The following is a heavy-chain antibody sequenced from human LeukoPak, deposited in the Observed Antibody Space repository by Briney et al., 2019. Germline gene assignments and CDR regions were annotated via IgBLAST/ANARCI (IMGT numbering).Heavy chain of an antibody. CDR3: ATSSSVTHTRDP. V-gene: IGHV1-2*02. Sequence: ASVKVSCKASGYGSSGVYFNWVRQAPGQGLEWMGWINPYSGATNYAQRFQGRVSMDASFDTAYMELSRLTSDDTAVYYCATSSSVTHTRDPWGQGTLVTVSS. CDR1: GYGSSGVY. D-gene: IGHD5/OR15-5a*01. J-gene: IGHJ5*02. CDR2: INPYSGAT.